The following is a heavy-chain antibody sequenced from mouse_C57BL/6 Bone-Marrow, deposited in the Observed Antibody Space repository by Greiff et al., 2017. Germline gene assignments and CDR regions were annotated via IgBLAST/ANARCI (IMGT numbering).Heavy chain of an antibody. CDR3: ATIQRKFAY. CDR1: GFSLTSYG. Sequence: VQLVESGPGLVAPSQSLSITCTVSGFSLTSYGVDWVRQSPGKGLEWLGVIWGVGSTNYNSALKSRLSISKDNTKSQVFLKMNSLQTDDTAMYYCATIQRKFAYWGQGTLVTVSA. CDR2: IWGVGST. V-gene: IGHV2-6*01. J-gene: IGHJ3*01.